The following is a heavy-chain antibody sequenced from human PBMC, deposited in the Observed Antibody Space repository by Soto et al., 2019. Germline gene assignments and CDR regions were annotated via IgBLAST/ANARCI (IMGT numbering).Heavy chain of an antibody. D-gene: IGHD3-22*01. CDR1: GGTFSSYA. J-gene: IGHJ4*02. V-gene: IGHV1-69*12. Sequence: QVQLVQSGAEVKKPGSSVKVSCKASGGTFSSYAIRWVRQAPGQGLEWMGGIIPIFGTANYAQKFQGRVTITADESTSTAYMELSSLRSEDTAVYYCARVSEFAPYEIVVPPGEWGQGTLVTVSS. CDR3: ARVSEFAPYEIVVPPGE. CDR2: IIPIFGTA.